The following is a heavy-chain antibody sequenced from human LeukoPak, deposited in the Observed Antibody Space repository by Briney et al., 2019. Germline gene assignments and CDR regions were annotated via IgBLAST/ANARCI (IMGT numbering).Heavy chain of an antibody. Sequence: GGSLRLSCAASGFTFSSYGVHWVRQAPGKGLEWVAFIRYDGSNKYYADSVKGRFTISRDNSKNTLYLQMNSLRAEDTAVYYCATITAMANDAFDIWGQGTMVTVSS. D-gene: IGHD5-18*01. J-gene: IGHJ3*02. CDR1: GFTFSSYG. CDR2: IRYDGSNK. CDR3: ATITAMANDAFDI. V-gene: IGHV3-30*02.